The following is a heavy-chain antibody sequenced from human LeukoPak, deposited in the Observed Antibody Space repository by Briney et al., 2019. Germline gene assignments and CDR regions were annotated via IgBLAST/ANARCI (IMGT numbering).Heavy chain of an antibody. V-gene: IGHV4-4*07. D-gene: IGHD6-19*01. CDR2: IYTSGST. CDR3: ARYSGSGRAQWSHYYFDY. CDR1: GGSISSYY. Sequence: SETLSLTCTVSGGSISSYYWSWIRQPAGKGLEWIGRIYTSGSTNYNPSLKSRVTMSVDTSKNQFSLKLSSVTAADTAVYYCARYSGSGRAQWSHYYFDYWGQGTLVTVSS. J-gene: IGHJ4*02.